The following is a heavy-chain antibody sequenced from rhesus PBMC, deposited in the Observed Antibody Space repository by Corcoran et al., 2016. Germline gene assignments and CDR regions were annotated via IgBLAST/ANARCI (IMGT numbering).Heavy chain of an antibody. CDR2: IYGPTGSS. Sequence: QVQLQESGPGLVKPSETLSLTCAVSGDSISGVYGWTWVRQSPGKGLEWLGYIYGPTGSSNSSPSLKNRVTISIDTSKNQFSLQWTPMLAADTAVYYCVREKITQTRSSGSWANFDYWGQGVRVTVSS. CDR3: VREKITQTRSSGSWANFDY. D-gene: IGHD6-25*01. J-gene: IGHJ4*01. CDR1: GDSISGVYG. V-gene: IGHV4-76*01.